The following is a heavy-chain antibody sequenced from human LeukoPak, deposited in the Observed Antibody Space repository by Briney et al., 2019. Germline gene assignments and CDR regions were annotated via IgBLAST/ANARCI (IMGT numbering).Heavy chain of an antibody. J-gene: IGHJ4*02. V-gene: IGHV1-69*05. CDR3: ARGFGNYRFDY. D-gene: IGHD1-7*01. CDR1: GGTFSSYA. CDR2: IIPIFGTA. Sequence: EASVKVSCKASGGTFSSYAISWVRQAPGQGLEWMGRIIPIFGTANYAQKFQGRVTITTDESTSTAYMELSSLRSEDTAVYYCARGFGNYRFDYWGQGTLVTASS.